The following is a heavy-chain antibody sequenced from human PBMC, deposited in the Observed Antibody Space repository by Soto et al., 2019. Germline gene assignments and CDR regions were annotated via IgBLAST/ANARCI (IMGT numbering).Heavy chain of an antibody. CDR2: IWYDGSNK. V-gene: IGHV3-33*01. Sequence: PGGSLRLSCAASGFTFSSYGMHWVRQAPGKGLEWVAVIWYDGSNKYYADSVKGRFTISRDNSKNTLYLQMNSLRAEDTAVYYCARDNWGSSWPSYWGQGTLVTVSS. CDR1: GFTFSSYG. CDR3: ARDNWGSSWPSY. D-gene: IGHD6-13*01. J-gene: IGHJ4*02.